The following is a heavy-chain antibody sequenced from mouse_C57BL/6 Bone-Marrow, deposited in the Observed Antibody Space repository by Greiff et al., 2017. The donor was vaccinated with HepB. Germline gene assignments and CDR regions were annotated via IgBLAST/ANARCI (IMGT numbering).Heavy chain of an antibody. J-gene: IGHJ3*01. D-gene: IGHD3-2*02. CDR1: GFTFSSYG. CDR2: ISSGGSYT. Sequence: EVKLVESGGDLVKPGGSLKLSCAASGFTFSSYGMSWVRQTPDKRLEWVATISSGGSYTYYPDSVKGRFTISRDNAKNTLYLQMSSLKSEDTAMYYCARQLRLRPWFAYWGQGTLVTVSA. V-gene: IGHV5-6*01. CDR3: ARQLRLRPWFAY.